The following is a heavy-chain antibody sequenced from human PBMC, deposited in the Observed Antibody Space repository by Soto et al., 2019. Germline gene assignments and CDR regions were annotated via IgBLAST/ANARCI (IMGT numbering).Heavy chain of an antibody. D-gene: IGHD3-3*01. CDR2: ISYDGSNK. Sequence: HPGGSLRLSCAASGFTFSSYGMHWVRQAPGKGLEWVAVISYDGSNKYYADSVKGRFTISRDNSKNTLYLQMNSLRAEDTAVYYCAKENYDFWSGYYRNYYYYGMDVWGQGTTVTVSS. CDR1: GFTFSSYG. J-gene: IGHJ6*02. V-gene: IGHV3-30*18. CDR3: AKENYDFWSGYYRNYYYYGMDV.